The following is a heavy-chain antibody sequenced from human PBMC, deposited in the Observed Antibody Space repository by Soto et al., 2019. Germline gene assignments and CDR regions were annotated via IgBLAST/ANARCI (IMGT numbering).Heavy chain of an antibody. CDR2: IYYGGSI. V-gene: IGHV4-59*01. CDR1: GGSISSGY. D-gene: IGHD3-22*01. Sequence: SETLSLTCSVSGGSISSGYWTWIRQPPGKGLEWIGYIYYGGSINYNPSLKSRVIISVDTAKNQFSLRLSSVSAADTAVYYCTGAYYDVSGYSLDPWGQGTSVTVS. CDR3: TGAYYDVSGYSLDP. J-gene: IGHJ5*02.